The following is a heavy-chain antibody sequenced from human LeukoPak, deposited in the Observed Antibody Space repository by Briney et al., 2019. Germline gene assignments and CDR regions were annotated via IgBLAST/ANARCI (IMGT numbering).Heavy chain of an antibody. CDR1: GGTFSSYA. J-gene: IGHJ3*02. CDR3: ARQLVGGWPPGAFDI. D-gene: IGHD6-19*01. CDR2: IVPIFGTA. Sequence: SVKVSCKASGGTFSSYAISWVRQAPGQGLEWMGGIVPIFGTANYAQKFQGRVTITTDESTSTAYMELSSLRSEDTAVYYCARQLVGGWPPGAFDIWGQGTMVTVSS. V-gene: IGHV1-69*05.